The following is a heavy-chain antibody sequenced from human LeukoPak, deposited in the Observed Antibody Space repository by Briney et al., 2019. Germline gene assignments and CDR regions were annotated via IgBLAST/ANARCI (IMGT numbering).Heavy chain of an antibody. Sequence: SETLSLTCAVYGGSLSGYYWTWIRQPPGKELEWIGEITHSGSTNYNPSLKSRVTISVDTSKNQFSLKLSSVTAADTAVYYCARGAIYGSGSYYKFWGQGTLVTVSS. CDR1: GGSLSGYY. CDR3: ARGAIYGSGSYYKF. J-gene: IGHJ4*02. V-gene: IGHV4-34*01. D-gene: IGHD3-10*01. CDR2: ITHSGST.